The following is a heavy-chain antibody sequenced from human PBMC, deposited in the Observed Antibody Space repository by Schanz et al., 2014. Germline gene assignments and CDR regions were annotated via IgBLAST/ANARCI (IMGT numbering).Heavy chain of an antibody. D-gene: IGHD5-18*01. J-gene: IGHJ5*02. CDR2: ITYDGSNT. CDR1: GFTMITYA. V-gene: IGHV3-30*04. Sequence: QVQLVESGGGVVQPGRSLRLSCAASGFTMITYAMHWVRQPPGKGLEWVAIITYDGSNTYHADSVKGRFTISRDNAKNSVYLQMNTLRAEDTAIYFCARDVYRSGRPFDLWGQGTLVTVSS. CDR3: ARDVYRSGRPFDL.